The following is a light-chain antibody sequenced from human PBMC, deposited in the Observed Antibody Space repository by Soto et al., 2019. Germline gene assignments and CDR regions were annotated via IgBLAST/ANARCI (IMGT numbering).Light chain of an antibody. CDR2: KAS. J-gene: IGKJ1*01. V-gene: IGKV1-5*03. CDR3: QQYSTYTPRT. Sequence: IQMTQCPWALSASVGGIVTITFVASQSISIWLAWYQQKPGKAPKILIYKASSLESGVPSRFSGSGSGTEFTLTTSSLQPDDFATYYCQQYSTYTPRTFGQGTKVDIK. CDR1: QSISIW.